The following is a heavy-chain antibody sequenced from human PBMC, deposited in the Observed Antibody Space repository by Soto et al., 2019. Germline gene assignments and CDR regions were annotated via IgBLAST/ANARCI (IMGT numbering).Heavy chain of an antibody. CDR3: ARGPAFPPFFDY. J-gene: IGHJ4*01. CDR2: IKQDGSEK. Sequence: GGSLRLSCAASGFTFSSFWMSWVRQAPGKGLEWVANIKQDGSEKDYVDSVKGRFTISRDNAKKSLYLQMDSLRAEDTAVYFCARGPAFPPFFDYWGHGTLVTVSS. V-gene: IGHV3-7*03. CDR1: GFTFSSFW. D-gene: IGHD2-2*01.